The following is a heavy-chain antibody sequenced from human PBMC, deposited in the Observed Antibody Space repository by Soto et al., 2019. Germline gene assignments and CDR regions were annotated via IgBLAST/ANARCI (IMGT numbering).Heavy chain of an antibody. CDR1: GASIYTTSYY. CDR3: VRHPVTSPVHSHYGIDV. J-gene: IGHJ6*02. CDR2: AYYGLNT. Sequence: QVRLQQSGPGLVKPSETLSLNCNVSGASIYTTSYYWGWVRQPPGGGLQWIGSAYYGLNTYYNPSLGSRVTISLDMSNTQVSLEVTSVAAADTAVYYCVRHPVTSPVHSHYGIDVWGQGTTVTVSS. D-gene: IGHD2-15*01. V-gene: IGHV4-39*01.